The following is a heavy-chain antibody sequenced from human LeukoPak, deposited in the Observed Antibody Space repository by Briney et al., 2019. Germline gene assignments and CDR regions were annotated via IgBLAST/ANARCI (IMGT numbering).Heavy chain of an antibody. Sequence: ASVKVSCKASGYTFTGYYIHWVRQAPGQGLEWMGWINPNSGGTSYAQKFQGRVTMTRDTSISTAYMELSGLRSDDTAVYYCAREPYDSGSFRTDYYYMDVWGKGTTVTISS. V-gene: IGHV1-2*02. J-gene: IGHJ6*03. CDR1: GYTFTGYY. CDR2: INPNSGGT. D-gene: IGHD3-10*01. CDR3: AREPYDSGSFRTDYYYMDV.